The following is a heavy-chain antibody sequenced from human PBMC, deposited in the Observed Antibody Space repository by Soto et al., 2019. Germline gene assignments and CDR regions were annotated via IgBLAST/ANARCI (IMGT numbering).Heavy chain of an antibody. CDR2: INHSGST. V-gene: IGHV4-34*01. CDR3: AKGMGFLEWLLRSYYGMDV. CDR1: GGSFSGYY. Sequence: SETLSPTCALYGGSFSGYYWSWIRQPPGKGLEWIGEINHSGSTNYNPSLKSRVTISVDTSKNQFSLKLSSETAADTAVYYCAKGMGFLEWLLRSYYGMDVWGQGTTVTVSS. D-gene: IGHD3-3*01. J-gene: IGHJ6*02.